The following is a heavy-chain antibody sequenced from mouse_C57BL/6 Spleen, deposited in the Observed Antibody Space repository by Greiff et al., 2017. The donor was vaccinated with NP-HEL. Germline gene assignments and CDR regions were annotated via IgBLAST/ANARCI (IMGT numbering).Heavy chain of an antibody. CDR1: GYSFPDYN. V-gene: IGHV1-39*01. Sequence: PLPPAGPSLVEPCASVEISCKASGYSFPDYNMNLGEQRNGKKLEWIWGINPNYGTTSSNKKFKGKATLTVDQSSSTAYMQLNSLTSEDSAVYYCARSLFITTVVATYYYAMDYWGQGTSVTVSS. D-gene: IGHD1-1*01. CDR3: ARSLFITTVVATYYYAMDY. CDR2: INPNYGTT. J-gene: IGHJ4*01.